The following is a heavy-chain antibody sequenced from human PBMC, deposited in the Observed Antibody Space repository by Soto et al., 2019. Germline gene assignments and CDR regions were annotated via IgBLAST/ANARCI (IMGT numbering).Heavy chain of an antibody. CDR1: GFTFSSYA. CDR2: ISGSGGST. V-gene: IGHV3-23*01. J-gene: IGHJ4*02. D-gene: IGHD6-13*01. Sequence: GGSLRLSCAASGFTFSSYAMSWVRQAPGKGLEWVSAISGSGGSTYYADSVKGRFTISRDNSKNTLYLQMNSLRAEDTAVYYCAKEKARTVLIAAAGTFDYWGQGTLVTVSS. CDR3: AKEKARTVLIAAAGTFDY.